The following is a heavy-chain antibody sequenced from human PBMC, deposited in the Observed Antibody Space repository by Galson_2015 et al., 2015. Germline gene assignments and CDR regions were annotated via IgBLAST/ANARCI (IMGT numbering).Heavy chain of an antibody. Sequence: SLRLSCAASGFTFSTYAMHWVRQAPGKGLEWVAVLSHDASTKYYVDSVKGRFIISRDNSKNSLYMLMNSLTGEDTAVYYCAVAARTRTKDPSWVEYWGQGTLVTVSS. CDR2: LSHDASTK. CDR3: AVAARTRTKDPSWVEY. J-gene: IGHJ4*02. CDR1: GFTFSTYA. V-gene: IGHV3-30*03. D-gene: IGHD2-15*01.